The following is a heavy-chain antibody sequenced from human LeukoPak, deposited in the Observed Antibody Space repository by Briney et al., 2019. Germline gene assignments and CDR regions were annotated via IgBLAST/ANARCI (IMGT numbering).Heavy chain of an antibody. D-gene: IGHD3-22*01. V-gene: IGHV3-21*01. J-gene: IGHJ4*02. CDR3: ARSKQSPLITMIAY. Sequence: GGSLRLSCAASGFTFSSYSMNWVRQAPGKGLEWVSSISSSSSYIYYADSVKGRFTISRDNAKNSPYLQMNSLRAEDTAVYYCARSKQSPLITMIAYWGQGTLVTVSS. CDR1: GFTFSSYS. CDR2: ISSSSSYI.